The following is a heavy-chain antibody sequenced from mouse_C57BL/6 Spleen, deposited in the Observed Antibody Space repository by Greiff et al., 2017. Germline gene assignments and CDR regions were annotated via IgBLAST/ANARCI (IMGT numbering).Heavy chain of an antibody. CDR3: ARYLYSSEKNYFDY. CDR2: ISYNGST. D-gene: IGHD2-5*01. V-gene: IGHV3-8*01. CDR1: GYSITSDY. J-gene: IGHJ2*01. Sequence: VQLQQSGPGLAKPSQTLSLTCSVTGYSITSDYWNWIRKFPGNKLEYMGYISYNGSTYYNPSLKSRISITRDTSKNQYYLQLNSVTTEDTATYYWARYLYSSEKNYFDYWGQGTTLTVSS.